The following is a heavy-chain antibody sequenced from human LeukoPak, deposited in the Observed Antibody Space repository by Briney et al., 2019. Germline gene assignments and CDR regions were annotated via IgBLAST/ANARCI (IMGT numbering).Heavy chain of an antibody. Sequence: SETLSLTCTVSGGSISSYYWSWIRQPPGKGLEWIGYIYTSGSTNYNPSLKSRVTISVDTSKNQFSLKLSSVTAADTAVYYCARRVVRVGSGSYYPYYYYYMDVWGKGTTVTVSS. CDR3: ARRVVRVGSGSYYPYYYYYMDV. V-gene: IGHV4-4*09. CDR1: GGSISSYY. D-gene: IGHD3-10*01. J-gene: IGHJ6*03. CDR2: IYTSGST.